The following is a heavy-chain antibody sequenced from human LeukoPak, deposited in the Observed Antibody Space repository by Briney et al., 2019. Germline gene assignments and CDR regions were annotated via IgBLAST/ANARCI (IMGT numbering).Heavy chain of an antibody. Sequence: ASVKVSCKASGFTFTDYYIHWVRQAPGQGLKRMGSIHPKSGNTKYAQKFQGRVTVTRDTPISAAYMELTRLTSDDTAVYYCARDPPGPASSEFDFWGQGTLVTVSS. V-gene: IGHV1-2*02. J-gene: IGHJ4*02. CDR1: GFTFTDYY. CDR2: IHPKSGNT. CDR3: ARDPPGPASSEFDF. D-gene: IGHD1-14*01.